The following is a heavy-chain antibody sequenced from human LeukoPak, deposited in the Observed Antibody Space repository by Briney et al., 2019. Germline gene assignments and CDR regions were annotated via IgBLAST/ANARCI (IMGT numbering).Heavy chain of an antibody. CDR2: INPSGGST. Sequence: ASVKVSCKASGYTFTSYYMHWVRQAPGQGLEWMGLINPSGGSTSYAQKFQGRVTMTRDTSTSTVYLELSSLRSEDTAMYYCARADTAMVFWYFDLWGRGTLVTVSS. CDR1: GYTFTSYY. D-gene: IGHD5-18*01. J-gene: IGHJ2*01. V-gene: IGHV1-46*01. CDR3: ARADTAMVFWYFDL.